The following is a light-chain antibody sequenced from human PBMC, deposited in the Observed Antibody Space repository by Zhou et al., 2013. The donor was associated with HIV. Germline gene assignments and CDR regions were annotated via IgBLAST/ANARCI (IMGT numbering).Light chain of an antibody. CDR1: QSISSW. V-gene: IGKV1-5*03. J-gene: IGKJ3*01. CDR3: QQSDTYPLT. Sequence: DIQMTQSPSTLSASVGDRVTITCRASQSISSWLAWYQQKPGKAPNLLIYKASSLESGVPSRFSGSGSGTEFTLTISSLQPDDFATYYCQQSDTYPLTFGPGTKVDFK. CDR2: KAS.